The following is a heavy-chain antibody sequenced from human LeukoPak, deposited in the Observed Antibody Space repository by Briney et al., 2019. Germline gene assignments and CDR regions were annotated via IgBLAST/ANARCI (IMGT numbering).Heavy chain of an antibody. J-gene: IGHJ4*02. V-gene: IGHV3-66*01. CDR1: GIRVSSNY. D-gene: IGHD3-10*01. CDR3: ARGVIVNGYYFDY. Sequence: PGGSLLLSCAASGIRVSSNYMSCGRQAPRERLQWVSVIYVDGSTYYADSAKGRITISRDNSRNTLYLQMNSLRAEDTAVYYCARGVIVNGYYFDYWGQGTLVTVSS. CDR2: IYVDGST.